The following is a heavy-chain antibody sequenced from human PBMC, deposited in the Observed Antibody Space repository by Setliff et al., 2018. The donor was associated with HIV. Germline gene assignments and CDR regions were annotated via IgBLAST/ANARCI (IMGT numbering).Heavy chain of an antibody. V-gene: IGHV4-4*09. CDR3: ARSPRIGVAGEFEY. CDR1: GGSISSYY. J-gene: IGHJ4*02. D-gene: IGHD6-19*01. Sequence: PSETLSLTCTVSGGSISSYYWSWIRQPPGKGLEWIGYIYTSGSVYYNPSLNSRVTISVDTSKNQFSLKVNSVTAADTAVYYCARSPRIGVAGEFEYWGQGTLVTVSS. CDR2: IYTSGSV.